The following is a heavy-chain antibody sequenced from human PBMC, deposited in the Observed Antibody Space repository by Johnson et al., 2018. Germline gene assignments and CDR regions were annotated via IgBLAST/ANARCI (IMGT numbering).Heavy chain of an antibody. J-gene: IGHJ3*02. CDR1: GFTFSSYA. Sequence: QVQLVESGGGVVQPGRSLRLSCAASGFTFSSYAMHWVRQAPGKGLEWVAVISYDGSNKYYADSVKGRFTISRDNSKNTLYLQMNTLRAEDTGVYYCARVRSTGYSSGWGRSDAFDIWGQGTMVTVSS. CDR2: ISYDGSNK. CDR3: ARVRSTGYSSGWGRSDAFDI. D-gene: IGHD6-25*01. V-gene: IGHV3-30-3*01.